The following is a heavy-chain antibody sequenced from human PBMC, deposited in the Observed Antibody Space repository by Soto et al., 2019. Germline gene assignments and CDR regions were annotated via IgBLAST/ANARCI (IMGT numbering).Heavy chain of an antibody. D-gene: IGHD2-2*01. Sequence: ASVNACCEASGWTPSCYAIGRLRVAQGQGLEWMGGISPSFGTANYAQKFQGRVTITADKSTSTAYMELSSLRSEDTAVYYCARTLKVYGSSSSLAYWGQGTLVTVS. CDR2: ISPSFGTA. V-gene: IGHV1-69*06. J-gene: IGHJ4*02. CDR1: GWTPSCYA. CDR3: ARTLKVYGSSSSLAY.